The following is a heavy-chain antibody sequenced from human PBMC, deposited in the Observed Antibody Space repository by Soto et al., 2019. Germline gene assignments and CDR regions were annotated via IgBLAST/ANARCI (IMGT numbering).Heavy chain of an antibody. CDR3: ARGSITMVRGYYYGMDV. CDR1: GYTFTGYY. J-gene: IGHJ6*02. V-gene: IGHV1-2*04. D-gene: IGHD3-10*01. CDR2: INPNSGGT. Sequence: ASVKVSCKASGYTFTGYYMHWVRQAPGQGLEWMGWINPNSGGTNYAQKFQGWVTMTRDTSISTAYMELSRLRSDDTAVYYCARGSITMVRGYYYGMDVWGQGTTVTVSS.